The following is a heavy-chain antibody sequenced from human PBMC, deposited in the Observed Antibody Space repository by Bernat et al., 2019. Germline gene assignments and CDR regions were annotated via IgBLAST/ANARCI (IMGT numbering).Heavy chain of an antibody. V-gene: IGHV3-23*04. D-gene: IGHD3-22*01. J-gene: IGHJ4*02. CDR3: AKGKKGYYYDSSGYFY. Sequence: EVRLVESGGGLVQPGGSLRLSCAASGFTFSSYAMSWVRQAPGKGLEWVSAISGSGGSTYYADSVKGRFTISRDNSKNTLYLQMNSLRAEDTAVYYCAKGKKGYYYDSSGYFYWGQGTLVTVSS. CDR1: GFTFSSYA. CDR2: ISGSGGST.